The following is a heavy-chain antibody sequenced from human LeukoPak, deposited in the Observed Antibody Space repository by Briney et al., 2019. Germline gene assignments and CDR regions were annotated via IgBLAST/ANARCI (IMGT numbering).Heavy chain of an antibody. V-gene: IGHV3-23*01. CDR2: ISGSGGST. Sequence: PGGSLRLSCAASGFTFSSYAMSWVRQAPGKGLEWVSAISGSGGSTYYADSVKGRFTISRDNSKNTLYLQMNSLRAEDTAVYYCAKAWSPDYGDWADYFDYWGQGTLVTVSS. CDR1: GFTFSSYA. J-gene: IGHJ4*02. D-gene: IGHD4-17*01. CDR3: AKAWSPDYGDWADYFDY.